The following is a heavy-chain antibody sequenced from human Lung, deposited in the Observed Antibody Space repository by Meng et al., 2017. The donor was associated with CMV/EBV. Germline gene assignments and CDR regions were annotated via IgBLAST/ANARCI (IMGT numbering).Heavy chain of an antibody. CDR2: ISWNSAIR. Sequence: GGSLRLXCAAYGFTFADYTMYRVRQTPGKGLEWVSAISWNSAIRDYAGSVKGRFIISRDNAKKTMYLQMNTLRIEDTALYYCARAQKSALMTGMGDWGQGXTVTVSS. CDR1: GFTFADYT. CDR3: ARAQKSALMTGMGD. J-gene: IGHJ6*02. V-gene: IGHV3-9*01. D-gene: IGHD3-3*01.